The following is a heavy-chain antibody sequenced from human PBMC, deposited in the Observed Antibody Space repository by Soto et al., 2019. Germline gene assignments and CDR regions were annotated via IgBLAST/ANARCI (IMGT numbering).Heavy chain of an antibody. V-gene: IGHV3-33*01. CDR3: ARDNATTYWYFDL. CDR2: IWYDGSNK. D-gene: IGHD1-26*01. Sequence: ESGGGVVQPGRSLRLSCAASGFTFSSYGMHWVRQAPGKGLEWVAVIWYDGSNKYYADSVKGRFTISRDNSKNTLYLQMNSRRAEDTAVYYCARDNATTYWYFDLWGRGTLVTVSS. J-gene: IGHJ2*01. CDR1: GFTFSSYG.